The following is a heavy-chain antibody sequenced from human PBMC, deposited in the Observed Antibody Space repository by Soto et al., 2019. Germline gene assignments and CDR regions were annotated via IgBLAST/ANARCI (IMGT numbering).Heavy chain of an antibody. D-gene: IGHD2-2*01. CDR2: INPSGGST. Sequence: ASVKVSCKASGYTFTSYYMHWVRQAPGQGFEWMGIINPSGGSTSYAQKFQGRVTMTRDTSTSTVYMELSSLRSEDTAVYYCARELDCSSTSCPRGFDYWGQGTLVTVSS. J-gene: IGHJ4*02. V-gene: IGHV1-46*03. CDR3: ARELDCSSTSCPRGFDY. CDR1: GYTFTSYY.